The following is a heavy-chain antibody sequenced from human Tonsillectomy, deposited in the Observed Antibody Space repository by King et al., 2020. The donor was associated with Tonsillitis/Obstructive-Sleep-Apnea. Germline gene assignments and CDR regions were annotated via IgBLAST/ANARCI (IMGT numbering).Heavy chain of an antibody. J-gene: IGHJ3*02. CDR3: ARGADIVVVVPADDAFDI. CDR1: GFTFSNYA. Sequence: QLVESGGGVVQPGRPLRLSCAASGFTFSNYAIHWVRQAPGKGLDWVAVISYDGNNKYYADSVKGRFTISRDNSKNTLYLQMNSLRAEDTAVYYCARGADIVVVVPADDAFDIWGQGTMVTVSS. CDR2: ISYDGNNK. D-gene: IGHD2-15*01. V-gene: IGHV3-30-3*01.